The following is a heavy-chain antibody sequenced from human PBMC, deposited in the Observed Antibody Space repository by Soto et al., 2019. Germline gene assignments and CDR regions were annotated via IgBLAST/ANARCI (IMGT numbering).Heavy chain of an antibody. Sequence: ASVKVSCKASGYTFTRYGISWVRQAPGQGLEWMGWISAYNGNTNYAQKLQGRVTMTTDTSTSTAYMELRSLRSDDTAVYYCARWETGATVTIDAFDIWGQGTMVTVSS. D-gene: IGHD4-17*01. CDR2: ISAYNGNT. CDR1: GYTFTRYG. J-gene: IGHJ3*02. V-gene: IGHV1-18*01. CDR3: ARWETGATVTIDAFDI.